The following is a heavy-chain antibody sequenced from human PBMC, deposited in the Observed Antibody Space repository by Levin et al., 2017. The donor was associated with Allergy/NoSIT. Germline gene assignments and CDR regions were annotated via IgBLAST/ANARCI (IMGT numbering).Heavy chain of an antibody. CDR1: GGSISSGGFA. J-gene: IGHJ4*02. V-gene: IGHV4-30-2*01. D-gene: IGHD3-10*01. CDR2: IYDNGNT. CDR3: ARYAGSGTYYFDY. Sequence: SETLSLTCAVSGGSISSGGFAWSWIRQPPGTGLEWIGYIYDNGNTHYKPSLKSRVTISVDRSKNQFSLKLSSVTAADTAVYYCARYAGSGTYYFDYWGQGTLVTVSS.